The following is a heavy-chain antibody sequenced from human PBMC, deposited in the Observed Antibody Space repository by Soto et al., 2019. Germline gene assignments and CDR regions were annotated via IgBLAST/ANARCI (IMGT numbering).Heavy chain of an antibody. CDR1: GLTFSSYD. V-gene: IGHV3-13*01. CDR3: VRGRDGYNTVRNSGMDI. CDR2: IGTAGDT. J-gene: IGHJ6*02. Sequence: EVQLVESGGGLVQPGGSLRLSCAASGLTFSSYDMHWVRQPTGKGLEWVSAIGTAGDTYYAGSVKGRFTISRVNGKNSLYLQMNSLRAEDTAVYYCVRGRDGYNTVRNSGMDIWGQGTTVTVSS. D-gene: IGHD5-12*01.